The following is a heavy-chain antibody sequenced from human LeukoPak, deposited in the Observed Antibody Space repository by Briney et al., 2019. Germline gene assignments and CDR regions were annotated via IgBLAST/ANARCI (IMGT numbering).Heavy chain of an antibody. CDR1: GGSFSGYY. V-gene: IGHV4-34*01. CDR3: ARGQRITMIVVDHTDY. Sequence: SETLSLTCAVYGGSFSGYYWSWIRQPPGKRLEWIGEINHSGSTNYNPSLKSRVTISVDTSKNQFSLKLSSVTAADTAVYYCARGQRITMIVVDHTDYWGQGTLVTVSS. CDR2: INHSGST. J-gene: IGHJ4*02. D-gene: IGHD3-22*01.